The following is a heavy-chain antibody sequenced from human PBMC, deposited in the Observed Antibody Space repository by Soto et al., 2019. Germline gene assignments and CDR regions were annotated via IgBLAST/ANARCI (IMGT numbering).Heavy chain of an antibody. D-gene: IGHD6-13*01. V-gene: IGHV4-4*02. CDR1: GGSISSSNW. Sequence: QVQLQESGPGLVKPSGTLSLTCAVSGGSISSSNWWSWVRQPPGKGLEWIGEISHSGSTNYNPSLKGRVTMSVDKSKIQFSLMLSSVTAADTAVYYWARVPRAAAGTDWGQGTLVTVSS. J-gene: IGHJ4*02. CDR2: ISHSGST. CDR3: ARVPRAAAGTD.